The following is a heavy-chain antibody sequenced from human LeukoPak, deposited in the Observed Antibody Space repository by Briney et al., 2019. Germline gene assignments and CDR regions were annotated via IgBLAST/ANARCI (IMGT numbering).Heavy chain of an antibody. D-gene: IGHD3-9*01. CDR3: VKDLTGTWSFDY. Sequence: PGGSLRLSCSTSGFTFSNHFMHWVRQAPGKGLECVSIIGPNGASTLYADSVKRRITISRDNSNNALYLQLTSLRLEGTALYYCVKDLTGTWSFDYWGEGTLVTVSS. CDR2: IGPNGAST. V-gene: IGHV3-64D*06. CDR1: GFTFSNHF. J-gene: IGHJ4*02.